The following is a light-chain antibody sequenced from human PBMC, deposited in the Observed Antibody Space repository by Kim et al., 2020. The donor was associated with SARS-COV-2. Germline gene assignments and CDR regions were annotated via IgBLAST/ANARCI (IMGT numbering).Light chain of an antibody. Sequence: DIVMTQSPLSLPVTPGEPASISCRSSQSLQHGSNGYNYLDWYLQKPGQSPQVLIYLSSNRASGVPDRFSGSGSGTDFTLKISRVEAEDVGIYYCMQALQTPVTFGQGTRLEIK. CDR3: MQALQTPVT. V-gene: IGKV2-28*01. CDR1: QSLQHGSNGYNY. CDR2: LSS. J-gene: IGKJ5*01.